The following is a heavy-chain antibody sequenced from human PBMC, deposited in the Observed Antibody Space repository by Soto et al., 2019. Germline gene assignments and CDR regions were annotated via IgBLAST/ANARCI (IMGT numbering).Heavy chain of an antibody. D-gene: IGHD1-26*01. CDR2: IIPIIGTA. V-gene: IGHV1-69*01. Sequence: QVQLVQSGAEVKKPGSSVKVSCKASGGTFSSYSINWVRQAPGQGLEWMGEIIPIIGTANYAQKFQGRVTITADESTGTAYMELSSLRSEDTAVYYCARDGGRHSGGIDYWGQGTLVTVSS. CDR3: ARDGGRHSGGIDY. CDR1: GGTFSSYS. J-gene: IGHJ4*02.